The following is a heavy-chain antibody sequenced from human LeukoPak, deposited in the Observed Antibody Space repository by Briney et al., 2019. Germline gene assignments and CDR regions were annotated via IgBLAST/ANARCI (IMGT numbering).Heavy chain of an antibody. CDR3: ARTDLGYSSSWSFDY. CDR2: INPSGGST. J-gene: IGHJ4*02. Sequence: ASVKVSCKASGYTFTSYYMHWVRQAPGQGLEWMGIINPSGGSTSYAQKFQGRVTMTRDTSTSTVYMELSSLRSEDTAVYYCARTDLGYSSSWSFDYWGQGTLVTVSS. D-gene: IGHD6-13*01. CDR1: GYTFTSYY. V-gene: IGHV1-46*01.